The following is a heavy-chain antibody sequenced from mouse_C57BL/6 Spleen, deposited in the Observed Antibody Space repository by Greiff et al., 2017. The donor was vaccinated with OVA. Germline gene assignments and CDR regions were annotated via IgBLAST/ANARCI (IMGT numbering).Heavy chain of an antibody. Sequence: QVHVKQPGAELVRPGSSVKLSCKASGYTFTSYWMDWVKQRPGQGLEWIGNIYPSDSETHYNQKFKDKATLTVDKSSSTAYMQLSSLTSEDSAVYYCARESYGSSYEAMDYWGQGTSVTVSS. CDR2: IYPSDSET. CDR3: ARESYGSSYEAMDY. V-gene: IGHV1-61*01. D-gene: IGHD1-1*01. J-gene: IGHJ4*01. CDR1: GYTFTSYW.